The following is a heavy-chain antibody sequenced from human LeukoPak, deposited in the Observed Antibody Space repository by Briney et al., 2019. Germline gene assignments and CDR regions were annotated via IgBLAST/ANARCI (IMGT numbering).Heavy chain of an antibody. CDR1: GFTFSDYS. CDR2: IGIDSGNT. D-gene: IGHD5-24*01. Sequence: GGSLRLSCAASGFTFSDYSMNWVRQAPGKGLEWISYIGIDSGNTNYADSVKGRFTISGDKAKNSLYLQMNSLRVEDMAVYYCARDYKYAFDNWGQGTLVTVSS. J-gene: IGHJ4*02. CDR3: ARDYKYAFDN. V-gene: IGHV3-48*01.